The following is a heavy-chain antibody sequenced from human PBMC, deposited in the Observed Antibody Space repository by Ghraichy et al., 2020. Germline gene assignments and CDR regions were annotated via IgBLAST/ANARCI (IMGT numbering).Heavy chain of an antibody. CDR2: ISWNSGSI. D-gene: IGHD6-6*01. CDR1: GFTFDDYA. Sequence: GGSLRLSCAASGFTFDDYAMHWVRQAPGKGLEWVSGISWNSGSIGYADSVKGRFTISRDNAKNSLYLQMNSLRAEDTALYYCAKDVGIAARFYWYFDLWGRGTLVTVSS. V-gene: IGHV3-9*01. CDR3: AKDVGIAARFYWYFDL. J-gene: IGHJ2*01.